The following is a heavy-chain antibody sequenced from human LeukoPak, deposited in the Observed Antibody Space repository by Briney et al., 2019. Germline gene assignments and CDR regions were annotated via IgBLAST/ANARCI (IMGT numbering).Heavy chain of an antibody. CDR2: ISSSGSST. CDR1: GFTFSSYE. V-gene: IGHV3-48*03. J-gene: IGHJ4*02. D-gene: IGHD1-26*01. CDR3: ARGHYHGGSLSQFDY. Sequence: QPGGSLRLSCAASGFTFSSYEMNWVRQAPGKGLEWVSYISSSGSSTYYADSVKGRFTISRDNAKNSLYLQMSSLRAEDTALYYCARGHYHGGSLSQFDYWGQGTLVTVSS.